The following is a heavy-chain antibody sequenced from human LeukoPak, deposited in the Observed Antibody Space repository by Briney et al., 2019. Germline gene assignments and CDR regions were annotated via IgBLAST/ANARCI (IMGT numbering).Heavy chain of an antibody. CDR3: AKDLTPLWLRFLLFDY. V-gene: IGHV3-23*01. CDR1: GFSFRSCA. CDR2: ISNGGDSA. Sequence: PGGSLRLSCALSGFSFRSCAMSWVRQAPGRGLEWVAAISNGGDSAFYLNSVKGRFTISRDNSKSTLCLQMNSLRAEDTAVYYCAKDLTPLWLRFLLFDYWGQGTLVTVSS. D-gene: IGHD5-12*01. J-gene: IGHJ4*02.